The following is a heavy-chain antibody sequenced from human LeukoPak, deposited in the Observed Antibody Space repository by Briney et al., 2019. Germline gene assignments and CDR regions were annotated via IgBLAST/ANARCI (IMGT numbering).Heavy chain of an antibody. J-gene: IGHJ6*03. CDR2: ISGSGGST. CDR1: GFTFSSYA. Sequence: AGGSLRLSCAASGFTFSSYAMSWVRQAPGKGLEWVSAISGSGGSTYYADSVKGRFTISRDNSKNTLYLQMNSLRAEDTAVYYCAKVPVLRYFDWFPYYMDVWGKGTTVTVSS. CDR3: AKVPVLRYFDWFPYYMDV. V-gene: IGHV3-23*01. D-gene: IGHD3-9*01.